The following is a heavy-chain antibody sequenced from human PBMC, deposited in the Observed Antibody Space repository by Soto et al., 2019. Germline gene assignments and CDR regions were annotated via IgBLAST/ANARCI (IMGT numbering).Heavy chain of an antibody. CDR1: GFTFSSYA. CDR2: ISGSGGST. Sequence: PGGSLRLSCAASGFTFSSYAMSWVRQAPGKGLEWVSAISGSGGSTYYADSVKGRFTISRDNSKNTLYLQMNSLRAEDTAVYYCAKDRAGRNYYYGMDVWGQGTTVTVSS. D-gene: IGHD3-10*01. J-gene: IGHJ6*02. V-gene: IGHV3-23*01. CDR3: AKDRAGRNYYYGMDV.